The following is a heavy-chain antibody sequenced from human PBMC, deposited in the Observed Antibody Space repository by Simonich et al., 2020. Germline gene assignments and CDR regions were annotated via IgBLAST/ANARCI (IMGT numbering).Heavy chain of an antibody. CDR2: IYHSGST. J-gene: IGHJ6*02. V-gene: IGHV4-38-2*01. Sequence: QVQLQESGPGLVKPSETLSLTCAVSGYSISSGYYWGGIRQPPGKGLEWIWSIYHSGSTYEHPSLKRRVTISVDTSKNQFSLKLSSVTAADTAVYYCARVGYSNYYYYGMDVWGQGTTVTVSS. CDR3: ARVGYSNYYYYGMDV. CDR1: GYSISSGYY. D-gene: IGHD6-13*01.